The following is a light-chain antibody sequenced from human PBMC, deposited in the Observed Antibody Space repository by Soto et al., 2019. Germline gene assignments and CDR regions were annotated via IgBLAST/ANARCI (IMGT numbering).Light chain of an antibody. CDR1: QSVRSSY. V-gene: IGKV3-20*01. CDR2: GVS. Sequence: EIVLTQSPGTLSLSPGERATLSCRASQSVRSSYLAWYQQKLGQAPRLLIYGVSNRATGIPDRFSGSGSGKDFSLTIGRLESEDFAVYYCQQYGTSPRTFGQGTKVEI. J-gene: IGKJ1*01. CDR3: QQYGTSPRT.